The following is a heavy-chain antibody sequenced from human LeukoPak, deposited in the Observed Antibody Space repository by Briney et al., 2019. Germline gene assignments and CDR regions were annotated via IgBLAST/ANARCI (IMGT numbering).Heavy chain of an antibody. Sequence: PGGSLRLSCAASGFTFSSFEFNWVRQAPGKGPEWVSYISSSGSIKYYRDSVKGRFTISRDNAKNLLYLQMNSPRGEDTAVYYCARDPGDDAYDIWGQGTMVTVS. D-gene: IGHD1-14*01. J-gene: IGHJ3*02. V-gene: IGHV3-48*03. CDR1: GFTFSSFE. CDR2: ISSSGSIK. CDR3: ARDPGDDAYDI.